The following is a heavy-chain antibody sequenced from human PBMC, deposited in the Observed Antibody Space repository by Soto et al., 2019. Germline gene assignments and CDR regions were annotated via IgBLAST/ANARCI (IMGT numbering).Heavy chain of an antibody. CDR2: ISGSGGST. V-gene: IGHV3-23*01. J-gene: IGHJ6*02. CDR3: AKDPGEAAGYYYNYGMDV. D-gene: IGHD6-13*01. Sequence: EVQLLESGGGLVQPGGSLRLSCAASGFTFSSYAMSWVRQAPGKGLEWVSAISGSGGSTYYADSVKGRLTISRDNSKNTLYLQMNSLRAEDTAVYYCAKDPGEAAGYYYNYGMDVWGQGTTVTVSS. CDR1: GFTFSSYA.